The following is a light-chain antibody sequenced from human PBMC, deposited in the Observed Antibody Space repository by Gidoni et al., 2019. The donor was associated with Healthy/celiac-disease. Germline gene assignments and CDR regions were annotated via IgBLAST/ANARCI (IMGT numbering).Light chain of an antibody. Sequence: SVLTQPPSMSGAPGQRVTISCTGSSSNIGAGYDVHWYQQLPGTAPKLLIYGNSNRPSGVPDRFSGSKSGTSASLAITGLQAEDEADYYCQSYDSSLSGPYVVFGGGTKLTVL. CDR1: SSNIGAGYD. J-gene: IGLJ2*01. CDR2: GNS. CDR3: QSYDSSLSGPYVV. V-gene: IGLV1-40*01.